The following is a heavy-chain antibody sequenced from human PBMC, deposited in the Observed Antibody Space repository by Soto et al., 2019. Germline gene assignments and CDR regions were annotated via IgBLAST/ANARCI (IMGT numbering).Heavy chain of an antibody. V-gene: IGHV4-4*02. CDR3: ARLVVVAATDAFAI. D-gene: IGHD2-15*01. CDR2: ISHSGSP. CDR1: GGSISSSNW. J-gene: IGHJ3*02. Sequence: QVQLQESGPGLVKPSGTLSLTCAVSGGSISSSNWWRWVREPPGTGLEWIGEISHSGSPNDNPALKSRVTISVAKSKNQFSLKLSSVTAADTAVYYCARLVVVAATDAFAIWGQGTMGTVSS.